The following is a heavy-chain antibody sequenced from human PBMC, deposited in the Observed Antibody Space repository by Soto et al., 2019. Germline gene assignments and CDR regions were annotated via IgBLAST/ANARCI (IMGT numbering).Heavy chain of an antibody. CDR3: VRDPSSGYDY. CDR2: IKRDGSEH. CDR1: GFTFINYW. V-gene: IGHV3-7*01. J-gene: IGHJ4*02. Sequence: GGSLRLSCETSGFTFINYWMSWVRQAPGKGLEWVSNIKRDGSEHYYVDSVKGRFTNSRDNAKNSVYLQMDSLRGDDTAIYYCVRDPSSGYDYWGQGTLVTVSS. D-gene: IGHD6-19*01.